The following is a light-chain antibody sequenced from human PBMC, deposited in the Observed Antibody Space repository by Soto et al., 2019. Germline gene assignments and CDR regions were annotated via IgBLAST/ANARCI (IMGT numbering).Light chain of an antibody. V-gene: IGLV2-11*01. J-gene: IGLJ3*02. Sequence: QSVLTQPRSVSGSPGQSVTISCTGTSSDVGGYNYVSWYQQHPGKAPKLMIYDVSKRPSGVPDRFSGSKSGNTASLTISGLQAEDEADYYCCSYAGTWVFVGGTKLTVL. CDR2: DVS. CDR3: CSYAGTWV. CDR1: SSDVGGYNY.